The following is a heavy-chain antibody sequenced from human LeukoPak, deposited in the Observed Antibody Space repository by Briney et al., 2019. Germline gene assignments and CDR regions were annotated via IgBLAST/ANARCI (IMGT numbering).Heavy chain of an antibody. CDR1: GVSFRRYE. J-gene: IGHJ6*04. Sequence: GGCPRVSRAASGVSFRRYEMNWVREAPRRGLEWVSYFSSSGSTIYYADSVKGRFTISRDNAKNSLYLQMNSLRAEDTAVYYCARVIAAAAYYYGMDVWGKGTTVTVSS. V-gene: IGHV3-48*03. CDR3: ARVIAAAAYYYGMDV. D-gene: IGHD6-13*01. CDR2: FSSSGSTI.